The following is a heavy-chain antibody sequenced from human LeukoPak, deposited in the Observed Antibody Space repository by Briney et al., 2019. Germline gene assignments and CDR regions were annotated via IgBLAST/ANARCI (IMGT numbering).Heavy chain of an antibody. CDR1: GYTFTSYY. D-gene: IGHD6-13*01. CDR3: ARDGWVSSSLWKRLWWFDP. CDR2: INPSGGST. V-gene: IGHV1-46*01. J-gene: IGHJ5*02. Sequence: ASVKVSCKASGYTFTSYYMHWVRQAPGQGLEWMGIINPSGGSTSYAQKFQGRVTMTRDTSTSTAYMELRSLRSDDTAVYYCARDGWVSSSLWKRLWWFDPWGQGTLVTVSS.